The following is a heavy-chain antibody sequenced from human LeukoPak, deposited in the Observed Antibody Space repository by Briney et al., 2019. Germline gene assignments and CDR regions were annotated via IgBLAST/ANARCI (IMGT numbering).Heavy chain of an antibody. CDR2: ISHDGSNK. D-gene: IGHD3-22*01. CDR1: GFTFSSYA. CDR3: AKDGYDGSGAYIDY. J-gene: IGHJ4*02. V-gene: IGHV3-30*04. Sequence: GGSLRLSCAASGFTFSSYAMHWVRQAPGKGPEWVAAISHDGSNKYYADSVKGRFTVSRDNSKNTLYLQMNSLRAEDTAVYYCAKDGYDGSGAYIDYWGQGTLVTVPS.